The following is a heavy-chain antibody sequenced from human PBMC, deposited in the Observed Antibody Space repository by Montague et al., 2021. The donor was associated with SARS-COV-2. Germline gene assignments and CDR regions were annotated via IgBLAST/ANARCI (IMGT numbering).Heavy chain of an antibody. V-gene: IGHV4-39*01. CDR1: GGSISSRSYY. CDR2: IYYTGSP. J-gene: IGHJ3*02. CDR3: ARRDRWNIVVVVGDRHAFDT. Sequence: SETLSLTCTVSGGSISSRSYYWGWIRQPPGKGLEWIGSIYYTGSPYYNPSLKSRVTISLDTSKNQFSLNLSSVTAADTAVYYCARRDRWNIVVVVGDRHAFDTWGQGTMVTVSS. D-gene: IGHD2-15*01.